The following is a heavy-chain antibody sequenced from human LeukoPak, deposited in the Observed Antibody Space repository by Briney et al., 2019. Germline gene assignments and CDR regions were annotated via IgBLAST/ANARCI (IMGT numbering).Heavy chain of an antibody. Sequence: AGGSLRLSCAASGFRFNKDWMSWVRQAPGKGLEWVANIKQDGSEMYYVDSVEGRFTVSRDNAKNSLYLQMDSLRAEDTAVYYCARARTLAVTPAAMPYYFDYWGQGSLVTVSS. CDR2: IKQDGSEM. CDR1: GFRFNKDW. V-gene: IGHV3-7*01. CDR3: ARARTLAVTPAAMPYYFDY. J-gene: IGHJ4*02. D-gene: IGHD2-2*01.